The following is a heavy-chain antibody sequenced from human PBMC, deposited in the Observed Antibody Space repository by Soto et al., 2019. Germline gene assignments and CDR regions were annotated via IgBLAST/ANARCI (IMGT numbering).Heavy chain of an antibody. CDR2: ISYDGSNQ. CDR3: AKDQASGQGSFDS. V-gene: IGHV3-30*18. J-gene: IGHJ4*02. CDR1: GFTFNVYG. Sequence: GGSLRLSCAASGFTFNVYGMHWVRQAPDKGLEWVALISYDGSNQYYADSVKGRFTISRDNSKNTLFLQMNSLRADDTAVYYCAKDQASGQGSFDSWGQGTLVTVSS.